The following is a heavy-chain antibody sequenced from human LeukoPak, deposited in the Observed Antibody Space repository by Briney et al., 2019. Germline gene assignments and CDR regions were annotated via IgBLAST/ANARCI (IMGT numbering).Heavy chain of an antibody. D-gene: IGHD6-13*01. Sequence: GGSLRLSCAASGFTFSSYEMNWVRQAPGKGLEWVSYISSSGSTIYYADSVKGRFTISRDNAKNSLYLQMNSLRAEDTAVYYCARDSSSWYYFDYWGQGTLVTVSS. CDR1: GFTFSSYE. J-gene: IGHJ4*02. CDR2: ISSSGSTI. CDR3: ARDSSSWYYFDY. V-gene: IGHV3-48*03.